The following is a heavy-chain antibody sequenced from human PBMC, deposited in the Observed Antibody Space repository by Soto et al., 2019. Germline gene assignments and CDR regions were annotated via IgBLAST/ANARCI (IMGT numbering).Heavy chain of an antibody. CDR1: GFTFSSYA. CDR3: SREDY. CDR2: ILSDGNNK. J-gene: IGHJ4*02. V-gene: IGHV3-30-3*01. Sequence: GGSLRLSCAASGFTFSSYAMHWVRQAPGKGLEWVAFILSDGNNKYYADSVKGRFTISRDNSKNTLYLEMNSLRPDDTAVYYCSREDYWGQGTLVTVSS.